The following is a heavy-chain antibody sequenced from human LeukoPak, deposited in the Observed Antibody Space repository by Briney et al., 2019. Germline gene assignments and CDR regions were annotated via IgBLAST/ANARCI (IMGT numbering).Heavy chain of an antibody. CDR3: ARVGGHCTSTSCPPPDY. J-gene: IGHJ4*02. CDR1: GFTFSSYN. D-gene: IGHD2-2*01. V-gene: IGHV3-21*01. Sequence: GRSLRLSCAASGFTFSSYNMDWVRQAPGKGLEWVSFIDSSSRYIYQADSVKGRFTISRDNAKRSVFLQMNSLRAEDTAVYYCARVGGHCTSTSCPPPDYWGQGTLVTVSS. CDR2: IDSSSRYI.